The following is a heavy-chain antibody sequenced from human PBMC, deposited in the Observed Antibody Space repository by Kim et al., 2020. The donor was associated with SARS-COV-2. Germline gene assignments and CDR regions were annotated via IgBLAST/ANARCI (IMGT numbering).Heavy chain of an antibody. D-gene: IGHD3-16*02. CDR3: AKGVDLEMLSFPKQHWRD. CDR2: ISGDGTRS. V-gene: IGHV3-43*02. CDR1: GFTFDAYA. J-gene: IGHJ4*02. Sequence: GGSLRLSCAASGFTFDAYAMHWVRQAPGKGLEWVSLISGDGTRSHYADSVKGRFTISRDNSKNSLYLQMNSLRGEDTALYYCAKGVDLEMLSFPKQHWRDWGQGPRVPVFS.